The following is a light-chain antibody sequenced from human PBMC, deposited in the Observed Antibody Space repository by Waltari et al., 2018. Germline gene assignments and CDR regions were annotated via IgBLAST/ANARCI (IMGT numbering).Light chain of an antibody. CDR2: YDS. J-gene: IGLJ2*01. CDR3: QVWNSSSDRV. CDR1: NIGSKN. Sequence: SYDVTQPRSVSVSPGQTARITCGGDNIGSKNVHWYQQKPAQAPVLVIYYDSDRPSGIPVSVSGSSAGNSSTMTGGGVEDGDEDYYNCQVWNSSSDRVFGGGTRLTVL. V-gene: IGLV3-21*01.